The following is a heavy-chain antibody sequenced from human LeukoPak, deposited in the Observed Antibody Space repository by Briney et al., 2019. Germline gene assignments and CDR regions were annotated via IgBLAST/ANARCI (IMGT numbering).Heavy chain of an antibody. CDR3: ARDRPPDDAFDI. CDR1: GGTFSSYA. V-gene: IGHV1-69*13. J-gene: IGHJ3*02. D-gene: IGHD1-14*01. Sequence: SVKVSCKASGGTFSSYAISWVRQAPGQGLEWMGGIIPTFGTANYAQKFQGRVTITADESTSTAYMELSSLRSEDTAVYYCARDRPPDDAFDIWGQGTMVTVSS. CDR2: IIPTFGTA.